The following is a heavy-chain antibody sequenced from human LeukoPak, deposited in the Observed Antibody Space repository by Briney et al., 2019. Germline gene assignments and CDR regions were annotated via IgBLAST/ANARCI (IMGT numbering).Heavy chain of an antibody. Sequence: PSETLSLTCTVSGGSISSSSYYWAWIRQPPGKGLEWIGSIHYSGSTYYNPSLKSRVTISVDTSKNQFSLKLSSVTAADTAVYYCARVRGYVWGSYRSKPDAFDIWGQGTMVTVSS. V-gene: IGHV4-39*07. CDR3: ARVRGYVWGSYRSKPDAFDI. CDR1: GGSISSSSYY. CDR2: IHYSGST. J-gene: IGHJ3*02. D-gene: IGHD3-16*02.